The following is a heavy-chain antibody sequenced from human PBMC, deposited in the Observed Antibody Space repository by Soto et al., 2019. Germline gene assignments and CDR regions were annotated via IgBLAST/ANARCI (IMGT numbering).Heavy chain of an antibody. J-gene: IGHJ4*02. V-gene: IGHV3-23*01. CDR3: TTWLTAHFDY. CDR2: SSDRRTGNT. D-gene: IGHD2-21*02. CDR1: GFTFSIYT. Sequence: GGSLRLSCAASGFTFSIYTLNWVRRAPGKGLEWVATSSDRRTGNTHYSDSVRGRFTLSRDYSRNILFLQMDSLRADDTALYYCTTWLTAHFDYWGRGTQVTVSS.